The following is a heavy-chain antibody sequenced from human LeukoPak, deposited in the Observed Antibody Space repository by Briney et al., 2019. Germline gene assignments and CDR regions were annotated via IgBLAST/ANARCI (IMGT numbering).Heavy chain of an antibody. D-gene: IGHD7-27*01. J-gene: IGHJ4*02. Sequence: SETLSLTCAVYGGSFSGYYWSWIRQPPGKGLEWIGEINHSGSTNYNPSLKSRVTISVDTSKNQFSLKLSSVTAADTAVYYCARRFALTNLGTGGFDYWGQETLVTVSS. CDR1: GGSFSGYY. V-gene: IGHV4-34*01. CDR2: INHSGST. CDR3: ARRFALTNLGTGGFDY.